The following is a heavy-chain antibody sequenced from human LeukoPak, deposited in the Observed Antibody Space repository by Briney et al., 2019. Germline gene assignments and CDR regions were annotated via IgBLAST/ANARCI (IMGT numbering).Heavy chain of an antibody. CDR2: IYYSGTT. CDR3: ARGAEAETSPLDF. D-gene: IGHD6-13*01. CDR1: GGSISSYY. Sequence: SETLSLTCTVSGGSISSYYWGWIRQPPGKGVEWIGYIYYSGTTNYNPSLKSRVTISVDTSKNQFSLKFNSVTAADTAVYYCARGAEAETSPLDFWGQGTLVIVS. V-gene: IGHV4-59*01. J-gene: IGHJ4*02.